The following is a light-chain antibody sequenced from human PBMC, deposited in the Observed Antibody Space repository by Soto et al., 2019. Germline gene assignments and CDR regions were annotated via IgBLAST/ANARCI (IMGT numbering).Light chain of an antibody. V-gene: IGKV1-5*03. CDR1: ESISRW. CDR2: KAS. CDR3: HQYGSYLT. J-gene: IGKJ1*01. Sequence: DIQMTQSPSTLSAYVGDRVTITCRASESISRWLAWYQQKPGKAPKLLICKASSLESGVPSRLSGSGSETEFLLTISGLQPGDSATYFCHQYGSYLTFGQGTQV.